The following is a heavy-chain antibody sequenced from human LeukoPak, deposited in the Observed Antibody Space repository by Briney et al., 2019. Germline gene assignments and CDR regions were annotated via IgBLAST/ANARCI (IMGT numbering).Heavy chain of an antibody. CDR3: ARDFESGRFYFDY. V-gene: IGHV3-30*04. D-gene: IGHD3-3*01. CDR1: GFTFSSYA. J-gene: IGHJ4*02. Sequence: PGGSLRLSCAASGFTFSSYAMHWVRQAPGKGLEWVALILYDGRNIYYADSVKGRFTISRDNSKNTLYLQMNSLRTEDTAVYYCARDFESGRFYFDYWGQGTLATVSS. CDR2: ILYDGRNI.